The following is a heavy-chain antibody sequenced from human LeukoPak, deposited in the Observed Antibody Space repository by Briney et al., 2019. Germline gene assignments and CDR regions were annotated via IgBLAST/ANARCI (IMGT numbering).Heavy chain of an antibody. J-gene: IGHJ6*02. CDR3: ARDNIYSSSWFYYYYGMDV. CDR2: INHSGST. Sequence: PSETLSLTCAVYGGSFSGYYWSWIRQPPGKGLEWIGEINHSGSTNYNPSLKSRVTISVDTSKNQFSLKLSSVTAADTAVYYCARDNIYSSSWFYYYYGMDVWGQGTTVTVSS. CDR1: GGSFSGYY. V-gene: IGHV4-34*01. D-gene: IGHD6-13*01.